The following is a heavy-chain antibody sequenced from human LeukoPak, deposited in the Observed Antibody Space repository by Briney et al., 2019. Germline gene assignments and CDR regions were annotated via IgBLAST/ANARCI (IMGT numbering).Heavy chain of an antibody. Sequence: SETLSLTCTVSGGSISSSSYYWGWIRQPPGKGLEWIGSIYYSGSTYYNPSLKSRVTVSVDTSKNQFSLKLSSVTAADTAVYYCARVKILVWWLVPERPYYFDYWGQGTLVTVSS. CDR3: ARVKILVWWLVPERPYYFDY. CDR1: GGSISSSSYY. CDR2: IYYSGST. D-gene: IGHD6-19*01. V-gene: IGHV4-39*01. J-gene: IGHJ4*02.